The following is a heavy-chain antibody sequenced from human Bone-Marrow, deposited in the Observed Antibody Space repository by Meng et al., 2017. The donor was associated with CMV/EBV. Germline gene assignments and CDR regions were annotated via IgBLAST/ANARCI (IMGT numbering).Heavy chain of an antibody. Sequence: ASVKVSCKASGYTFTSYDINWVRQATGQGLEWMGWMNPNSGNTGYAQKFQGRVTITRNTSISTAYMELSSLRSEDTAVYYCASGTLKVVPAAIRGYYYYGMDVWGQGTTVTVSS. CDR2: MNPNSGNT. J-gene: IGHJ6*02. CDR1: GYTFTSYD. CDR3: ASGTLKVVPAAIRGYYYYGMDV. V-gene: IGHV1-8*03. D-gene: IGHD2-2*02.